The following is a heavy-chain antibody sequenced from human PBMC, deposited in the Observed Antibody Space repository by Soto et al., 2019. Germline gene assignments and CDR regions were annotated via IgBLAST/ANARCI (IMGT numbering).Heavy chain of an antibody. CDR3: AGDLDCSSTSCYTWDYYGMDV. D-gene: IGHD2-2*02. J-gene: IGHJ6*02. Sequence: GGSLRLSCAASGCTFSSYSMNWVRQAPGKGLEWVSSISSSSSYIYYADSVKGRFTISRDDAKNSRYLQMNSLRAEDTAVYYCAGDLDCSSTSCYTWDYYGMDVWGQGTTVTVSS. CDR1: GCTFSSYS. V-gene: IGHV3-21*01. CDR2: ISSSSSYI.